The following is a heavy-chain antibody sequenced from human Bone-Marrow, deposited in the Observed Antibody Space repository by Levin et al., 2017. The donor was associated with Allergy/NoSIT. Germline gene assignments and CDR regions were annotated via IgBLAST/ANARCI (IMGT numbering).Heavy chain of an antibody. CDR3: VRDPHRGGDFDY. CDR1: GFTFSGYW. J-gene: IGHJ4*02. D-gene: IGHD3-16*01. V-gene: IGHV3-7*01. CDR2: INLDGIEK. Sequence: PGGSLRLSCAASGFTFSGYWLSWVRQAPGKGLEWVAKINLDGIEKFYVDSVRGRFTISRDNAKNSLFLQMNSLRVEDTAVYYCVRDPHRGGDFDYWVQGTLVNVSS.